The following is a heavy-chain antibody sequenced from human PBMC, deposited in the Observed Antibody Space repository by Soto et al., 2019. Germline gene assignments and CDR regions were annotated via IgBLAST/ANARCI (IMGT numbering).Heavy chain of an antibody. CDR3: AREDLYSCFDY. D-gene: IGHD2-15*01. J-gene: IGHJ4*02. Sequence: EVQLVESGGGLVQPGGSLRLSCAASGFSFRSYAMHWVRLAPGTGLEHVSAISTNGDDTYFANSVKGRFTISRDNSKNTLYLEMGSLRAEDMAVYYCAREDLYSCFDYWGQGTLVTVSS. CDR2: ISTNGDDT. V-gene: IGHV3-64*01. CDR1: GFSFRSYA.